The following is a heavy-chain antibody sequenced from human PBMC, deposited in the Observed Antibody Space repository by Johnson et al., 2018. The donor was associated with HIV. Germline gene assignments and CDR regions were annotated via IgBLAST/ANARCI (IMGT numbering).Heavy chain of an antibody. CDR3: TTGIYSYDTRDTRAFDI. CDR2: IKSKTDGGTT. D-gene: IGHD3-22*01. CDR1: GFTFSNVW. V-gene: IGHV3-15*01. J-gene: IGHJ3*02. Sequence: VQLVESGGGLVKPGGSLRLSCAASGFTFSNVWMTWVRQAPGKGLEWIGRIKSKTDGGTTDYAAPVKGRFSISRDDSKNTLYLQMNSLKTEDTALYYCTTGIYSYDTRDTRAFDIWGQGTMVTVSS.